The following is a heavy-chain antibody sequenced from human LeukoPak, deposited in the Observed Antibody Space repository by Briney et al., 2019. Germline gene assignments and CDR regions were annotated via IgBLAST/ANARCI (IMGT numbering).Heavy chain of an antibody. J-gene: IGHJ4*02. V-gene: IGHV3-11*01. CDR1: GFRFSDYY. CDR2: ITTTGSSI. D-gene: IGHD1-26*01. CDR3: ARRSVAGATTGYYYDS. Sequence: GGSLRLSCAASGFRFSDYYMSWIRQAPGKGLDLVSYITTTGSSIYYADSVKGRFTISRDNAKSSLYLQMNTLRADDTAVYYCARRSVAGATTGYYYDSWGQGTLVTVSS.